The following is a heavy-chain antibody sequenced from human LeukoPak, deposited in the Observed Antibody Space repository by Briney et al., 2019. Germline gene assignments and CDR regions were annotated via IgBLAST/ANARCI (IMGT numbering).Heavy chain of an antibody. CDR3: ARWSWGRSASAFDI. J-gene: IGHJ3*02. Sequence: SETLTLTCTASGGTISSYYLSWIRQPPGKGLEWIGGIYTSGSTNYNPSLNSRVTMSADTSKNQFSLKLSTVTAADTAVYYCARWSWGRSASAFDIWGQGTMVTVSS. V-gene: IGHV4-4*07. D-gene: IGHD3-16*01. CDR1: GGTISSYY. CDR2: IYTSGST.